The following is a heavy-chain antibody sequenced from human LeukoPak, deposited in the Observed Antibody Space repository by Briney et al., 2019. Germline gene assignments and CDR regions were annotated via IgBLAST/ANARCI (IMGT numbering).Heavy chain of an antibody. Sequence: KASQTLSLTCTVSGGSISSGDYYWSWIRQPPGKGLEWIGYIYYSGSTYYNPSLKSRVTISVDTSKNQFSLKLSSVTAADTAVYYCAREKLYSYYYYYGMDVWGQGTTVTVSS. J-gene: IGHJ6*02. D-gene: IGHD3-10*01. V-gene: IGHV4-30-4*01. CDR3: AREKLYSYYYYYGMDV. CDR1: GGSISSGDYY. CDR2: IYYSGST.